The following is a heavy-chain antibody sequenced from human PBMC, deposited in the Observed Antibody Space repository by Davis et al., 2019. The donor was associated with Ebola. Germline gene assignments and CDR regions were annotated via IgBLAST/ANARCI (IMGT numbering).Heavy chain of an antibody. D-gene: IGHD3-10*01. CDR2: MNPNSGNT. J-gene: IGHJ6*02. CDR3: ESRYGSGSYFTRYYYYGMDV. V-gene: IGHV1-8*01. CDR1: AYTFTSYD. Sequence: ASVKVSCKASAYTFTSYDINWVRQATGQGLEWMGWMNPNSGNTGYAQKFQGRVTMTRNTSIRTAYMELSSLRSEDTAVYYCESRYGSGSYFTRYYYYGMDVWGQGTTVTVSS.